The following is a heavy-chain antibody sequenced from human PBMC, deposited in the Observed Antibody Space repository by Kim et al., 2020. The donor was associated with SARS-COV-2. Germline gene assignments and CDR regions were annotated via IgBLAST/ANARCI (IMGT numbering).Heavy chain of an antibody. V-gene: IGHV3-7*03. J-gene: IGHJ6*02. CDR1: GFTFSTYS. CDR2: IKQGGSEK. CDR3: VRGVDV. Sequence: GGSLRLSCAASGFTFSTYSMNWVRQAPGQGLEWVANIKQGGSEKYYLDSVKGRFTISRDNAKNSVYLQMNSLTAEDTAVYYCVRGVDVWGQGTTVTVSS.